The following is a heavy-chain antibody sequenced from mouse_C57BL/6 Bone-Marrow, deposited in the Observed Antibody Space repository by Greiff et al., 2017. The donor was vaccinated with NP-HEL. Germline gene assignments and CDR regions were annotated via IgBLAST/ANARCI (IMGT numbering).Heavy chain of an antibody. Sequence: VQLQESGAELMKPGAPVKLSCKATGYTFPGYWIEWVKQRPGHGLEWIGEILPGSGSTNYNEKVKGKATYTADTSSNTASMQLSSLTTEDSAIYYCAGGGFTTVVATLYYFDYWGQGTTLTVSS. CDR3: AGGGFTTVVATLYYFDY. V-gene: IGHV1-9*01. CDR1: GYTFPGYW. D-gene: IGHD1-1*01. J-gene: IGHJ2*01. CDR2: ILPGSGST.